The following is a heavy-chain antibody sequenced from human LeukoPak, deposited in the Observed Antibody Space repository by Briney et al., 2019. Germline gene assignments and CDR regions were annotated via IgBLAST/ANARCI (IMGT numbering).Heavy chain of an antibody. Sequence: GESPKISFKGSGYSFTNYWIGWERQMPGKGLEWIGVIYPGDSDTRYSPSFQGQVTISADKSLITGYLQWSSLNASEVGVCCCPRHGLLSGGWFRECYFDCLGEGTLVTVPS. V-gene: IGHV5-51*01. CDR2: IYPGDSDT. CDR3: PRHGLLSGGWFRECYFDC. J-gene: IGHJ4*02. D-gene: IGHD3-10*01. CDR1: GYSFTNYW.